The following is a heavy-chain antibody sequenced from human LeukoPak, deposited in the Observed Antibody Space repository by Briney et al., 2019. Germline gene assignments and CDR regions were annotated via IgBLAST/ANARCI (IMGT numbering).Heavy chain of an antibody. D-gene: IGHD3-22*01. Sequence: PSETLSLTCTASGGSISSGGYYWSWIRQHPGKGLEWIGYIYYSGTTYYNPSLKSRVFISVDTSKNQFSLKLSSVTAADTAVYYCARDKTPLYYYDSSGYFPDAFDIWGQGTMVTVSS. J-gene: IGHJ3*02. CDR1: GGSISSGGYY. V-gene: IGHV4-31*03. CDR3: ARDKTPLYYYDSSGYFPDAFDI. CDR2: IYYSGTT.